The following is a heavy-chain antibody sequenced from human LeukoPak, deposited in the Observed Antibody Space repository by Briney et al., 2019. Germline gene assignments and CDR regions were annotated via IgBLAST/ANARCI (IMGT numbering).Heavy chain of an antibody. J-gene: IGHJ4*02. CDR1: GFTFSNYG. CDR2: ICGGTT. Sequence: GGSLRLSCAASGFTFSNYGMSWVRQAPGKGLEWVSLICGGTTYYADSVKGRFTISRDNAKNSLYLQMNSLRGEDTAVYYCARDKVGGSMAGSNLDYWGQGNLVTVSS. CDR3: ARDKVGGSMAGSNLDY. V-gene: IGHV3-66*01. D-gene: IGHD6-19*01.